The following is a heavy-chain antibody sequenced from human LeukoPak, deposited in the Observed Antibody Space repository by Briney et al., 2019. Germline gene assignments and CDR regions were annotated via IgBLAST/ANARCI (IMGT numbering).Heavy chain of an antibody. D-gene: IGHD3-3*01. Sequence: PGGTLRLSCAASGFTFTSYAMSWVRQAPGKGLEWVSDISGSGGGTYYADSVKGRFTISRDNSKNTLYLQMNSLRAEDTAVYYCAKGDFYGDYPYGMDVWGQGTTVTVSS. CDR2: ISGSGGGT. CDR1: GFTFTSYA. CDR3: AKGDFYGDYPYGMDV. J-gene: IGHJ6*02. V-gene: IGHV3-23*01.